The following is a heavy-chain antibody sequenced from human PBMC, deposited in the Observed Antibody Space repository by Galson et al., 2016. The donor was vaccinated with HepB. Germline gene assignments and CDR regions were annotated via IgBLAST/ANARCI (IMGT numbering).Heavy chain of an antibody. CDR3: ARGRTAL. CDR2: IKQDGGEE. V-gene: IGHV3-7*03. Sequence: SLRLSCAASGFAFNKYAIHWVRQAPGKGLEWVANIKQDGGEEYYVDSVKGRFTISRDNSKNSLFLQMNSLRTEDTAVYYCARGRTALGGQGTLVTVSS. D-gene: IGHD5-18*01. CDR1: GFAFNKYA. J-gene: IGHJ4*02.